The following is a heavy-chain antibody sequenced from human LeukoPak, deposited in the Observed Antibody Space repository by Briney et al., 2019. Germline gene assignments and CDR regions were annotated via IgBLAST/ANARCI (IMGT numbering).Heavy chain of an antibody. V-gene: IGHV3-53*01. CDR3: ARGDGYNYWDY. D-gene: IGHD5-24*01. CDR1: GFTVSSNY. J-gene: IGHJ4*02. CDR2: IYSGGST. Sequence: TGGSLRLSCAASGFTVSSNYMSWVRQAPGKGLEWVSVIYSGGSTYYADSVKGRFTISRDNSKNTVYLQMDSLRAEDTAVYYCARGDGYNYWDYWGQGTLVTVSS.